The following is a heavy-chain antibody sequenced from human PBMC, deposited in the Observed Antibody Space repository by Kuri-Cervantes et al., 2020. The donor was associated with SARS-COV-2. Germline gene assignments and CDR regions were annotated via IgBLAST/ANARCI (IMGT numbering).Heavy chain of an antibody. CDR3: ARDGLRRSTDY. CDR2: ISPIVGDT. J-gene: IGHJ4*02. Sequence: ASVKVSCKASGYTFTSFYLHWLRQAPGQGLEWMAVISPIVGDTTYAQRFRDRVSVTKDTSISTAYMELSRLRSDDTAVYYCARDGLRRSTDYWGQGTLVTVSS. D-gene: IGHD5-12*01. V-gene: IGHV1-2*02. CDR1: GYTFTSFY.